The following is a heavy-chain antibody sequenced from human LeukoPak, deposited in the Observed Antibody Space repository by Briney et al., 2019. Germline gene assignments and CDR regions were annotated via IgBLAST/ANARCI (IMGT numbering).Heavy chain of an antibody. CDR3: ARDRGIAAAGYYFDY. V-gene: IGHV3-30-3*01. CDR1: GFTFSSYD. Sequence: PGGSLRLSCAASGFTFSSYDMHWVRQAPGKGLEWVTVISYDGNIRYYADSVKGRLTISRDNSKNTVFLQMDRLRDEDTAVYYCARDRGIAAAGYYFDYWGQGTLVTVSS. D-gene: IGHD6-13*01. J-gene: IGHJ4*02. CDR2: ISYDGNIR.